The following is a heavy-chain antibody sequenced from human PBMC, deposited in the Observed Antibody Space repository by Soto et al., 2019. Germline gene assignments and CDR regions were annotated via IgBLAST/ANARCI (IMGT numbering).Heavy chain of an antibody. V-gene: IGHV3-30*18. Sequence: GGSLRLSCAASGFTFSSYGMHWVRQAPGKGLEWVAVISYDGSNKYYADSVKGRFTISRDNSKNTLYLQMNSLRAEDTAVYYCAKDLKAYGSGSYGDNFDEWGQGTLVTVSS. CDR3: AKDLKAYGSGSYGDNFDE. D-gene: IGHD3-10*01. J-gene: IGHJ4*02. CDR1: GFTFSSYG. CDR2: ISYDGSNK.